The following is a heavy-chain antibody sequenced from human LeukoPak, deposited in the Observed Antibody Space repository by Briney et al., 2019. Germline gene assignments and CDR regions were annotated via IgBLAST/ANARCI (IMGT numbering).Heavy chain of an antibody. V-gene: IGHV1-58*02. Sequence: SVKVSCKASGFTFHTSAMQWVRQARGQRLEWIGWIVLGSGNTVYSHKFHDRVIITRDTSTSTVYMELDSLGSEDTAVYYCAAQRGASLHDFWSTRLFDPWGQGTLVTVSS. CDR3: AAQRGASLHDFWSTRLFDP. D-gene: IGHD3-3*01. CDR1: GFTFHTSA. CDR2: IVLGSGNT. J-gene: IGHJ5*02.